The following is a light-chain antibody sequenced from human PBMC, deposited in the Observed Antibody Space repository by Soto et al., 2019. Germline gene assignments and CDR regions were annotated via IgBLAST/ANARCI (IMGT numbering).Light chain of an antibody. J-gene: IGKJ1*01. Sequence: EIVLTQSPGTLSLSPGERATLSCRASESVGNNLAWYQQRPGQAPRLLIYGASTRATGTPARFSGSGSGTEFTLTISSLQSEDFAVYYCQQYNNWPRTFGQGTKGDIK. V-gene: IGKV3-15*01. CDR1: ESVGNN. CDR2: GAS. CDR3: QQYNNWPRT.